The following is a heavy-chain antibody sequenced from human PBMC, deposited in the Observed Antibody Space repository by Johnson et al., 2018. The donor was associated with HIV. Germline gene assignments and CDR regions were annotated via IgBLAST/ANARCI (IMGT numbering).Heavy chain of an antibody. CDR2: ISGSGGST. J-gene: IGHJ3*02. CDR3: ARGRGALDI. D-gene: IGHD3-16*01. Sequence: DVQLVESGGGLVQPGGSLRLSCAASGFTFDDYGMSWVRQAPGKGLEWVSAISGSGGSTYSADSVKGRFTISRDNAKNSLYLQMNSLRVEDTAIYYCARGRGALDIWGQGTVVTVSS. V-gene: IGHV3-23*04. CDR1: GFTFDDYG.